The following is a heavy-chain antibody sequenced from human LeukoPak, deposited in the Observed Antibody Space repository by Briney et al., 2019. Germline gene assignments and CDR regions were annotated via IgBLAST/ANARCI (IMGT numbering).Heavy chain of an antibody. CDR1: GYSFNNYW. CDR2: VYPGDSDT. Sequence: GESLKISCKGSGYSFNNYWIGWVRQTPGKGLEWMGIVYPGDSDTRYSPSFQGQVTISADKSISTAYLQWSSLKASDTAMYYCATCRHYYDSSGYPYDAFDIWGQGTMVTVSS. D-gene: IGHD3-22*01. CDR3: ATCRHYYDSSGYPYDAFDI. J-gene: IGHJ3*02. V-gene: IGHV5-51*01.